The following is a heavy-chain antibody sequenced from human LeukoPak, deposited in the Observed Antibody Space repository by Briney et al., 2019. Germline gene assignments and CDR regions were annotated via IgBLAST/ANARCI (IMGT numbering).Heavy chain of an antibody. V-gene: IGHV1-18*01. CDR3: ARIAYYDFWSGSHAHFDY. Sequence: GASVKASCKASGYTFTSYGISWVRQAPGQGLEWMGWISAYNGNTKYAQKLQGRVTMTTDTSTSTAYIELRSLRSDDTAVYYCARIAYYDFWSGSHAHFDYWGQGTLVTVSS. D-gene: IGHD3-3*01. CDR2: ISAYNGNT. CDR1: GYTFTSYG. J-gene: IGHJ4*02.